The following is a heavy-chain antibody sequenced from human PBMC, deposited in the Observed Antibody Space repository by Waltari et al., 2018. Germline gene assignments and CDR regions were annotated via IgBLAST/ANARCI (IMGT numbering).Heavy chain of an antibody. CDR3: ASLIAARSDY. V-gene: IGHV3-30-3*01. J-gene: IGHJ4*02. Sequence: QVQLVESGGGVVQPGRSLRLSCAASGFTFSSYAMHWVRQAPGKWLGWVAVISNDGSNKYYADSVKGRFTISRDNSKNTLYLQMNSLRAEDTAVYYCASLIAARSDYWGQGTLVTVSS. CDR2: ISNDGSNK. D-gene: IGHD6-6*01. CDR1: GFTFSSYA.